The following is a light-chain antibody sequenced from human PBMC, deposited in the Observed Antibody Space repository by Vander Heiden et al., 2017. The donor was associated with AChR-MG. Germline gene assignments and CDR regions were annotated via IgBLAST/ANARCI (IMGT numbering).Light chain of an antibody. Sequence: DIQMTQSPSTLSASVGDTVTITSRASQSFSSWLAWYQQKPGKAPQLLNYKAYALQSGVPSRCGGSGSGAEFTITISSLQADNVATYYCQQYKSYSSFGQGTKVEIK. CDR1: QSFSSW. V-gene: IGKV1-5*03. CDR2: KAY. CDR3: QQYKSYSS. J-gene: IGKJ2*01.